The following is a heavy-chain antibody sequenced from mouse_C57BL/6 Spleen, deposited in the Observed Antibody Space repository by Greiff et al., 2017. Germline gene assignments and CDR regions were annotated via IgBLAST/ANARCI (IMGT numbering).Heavy chain of an antibody. Sequence: QVQLQQPGAELVKPGASVKLSCKASGYTFTSYWMHWVKQRPGQGLEWIGMIHPNSGSTNYNEKFKGKATLSVDNSSSTAYMQLSSLTSEDSSVYSCAKGSSRCGGFDYWGQGTTLTVSS. CDR2: IHPNSGST. CDR3: AKGSSRCGGFDY. CDR1: GYTFTSYW. J-gene: IGHJ2*01. V-gene: IGHV1-64*01. D-gene: IGHD1-1*01.